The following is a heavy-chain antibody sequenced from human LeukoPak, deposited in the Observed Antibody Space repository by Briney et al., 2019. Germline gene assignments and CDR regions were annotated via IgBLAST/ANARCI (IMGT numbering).Heavy chain of an antibody. CDR2: ISPSGGST. V-gene: IGHV1-46*01. Sequence: ASVKVSCKAFGYTFTSNYMHWVRQAPGQGPEWMGVISPSGGSTTYAQKFQGRLTMTRDMSTSTVYMELNSLRSEDTAVYYCARAWEAMAGNYGVIDYWGQGTLVTVSS. D-gene: IGHD4-17*01. CDR3: ARAWEAMAGNYGVIDY. CDR1: GYTFTSNY. J-gene: IGHJ4*02.